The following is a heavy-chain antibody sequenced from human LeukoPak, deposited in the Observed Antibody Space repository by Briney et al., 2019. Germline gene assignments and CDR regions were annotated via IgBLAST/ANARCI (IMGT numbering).Heavy chain of an antibody. CDR1: GFALTTSGVG. CDR2: SYWNGDK. CDR3: AHRGGVYGSGSYPDY. D-gene: IGHD3-10*01. Sequence: SGPTLVNPTQTLTLTCTFSGFALTTSGVGVGWIRQPPGKALEWLALSYWNGDKRYSPSLKSRPTWTKDTCKNTTLLTMTNMDPGDTATNYCAHRGGVYGSGSYPDYWGQGTMVTLSS. V-gene: IGHV2-5*01. J-gene: IGHJ4*02.